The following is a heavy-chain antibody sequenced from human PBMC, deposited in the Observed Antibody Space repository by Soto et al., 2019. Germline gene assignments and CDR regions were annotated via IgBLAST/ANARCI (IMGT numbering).Heavy chain of an antibody. CDR1: GSTFSSSW. J-gene: IGHJ4*02. V-gene: IGHV3-7*05. CDR3: ARDRAYNCFDY. CDR2: INLDGSER. D-gene: IGHD5-18*01. Sequence: GGSLRLSCGASGSTFSSSWMTWVRQAPGKGLEWVANINLDGSERNYVDSVKGRFTISRDNAKNLLYLQMNSLRAEDTAVYYCARDRAYNCFDYWGQGALVTVSS.